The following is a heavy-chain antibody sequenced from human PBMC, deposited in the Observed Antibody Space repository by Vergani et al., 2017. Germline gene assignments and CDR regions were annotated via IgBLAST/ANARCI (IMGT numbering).Heavy chain of an antibody. J-gene: IGHJ4*02. CDR3: ARGSCLCGSCYKPLFDY. Sequence: QVQLQESGPGLVKPSQTLSLTCTVSGGSINRHNYYWSWIRQPAGKGLEWIGRIHTSGSTNYNPSLKSRVTMSEYTSTNQFSLNLTSVTAADTAVYFCARGSCLCGSCYKPLFDYWGQGILVTVSS. D-gene: IGHD2-15*01. CDR2: IHTSGST. CDR1: GGSINRHNYY. V-gene: IGHV4-61*02.